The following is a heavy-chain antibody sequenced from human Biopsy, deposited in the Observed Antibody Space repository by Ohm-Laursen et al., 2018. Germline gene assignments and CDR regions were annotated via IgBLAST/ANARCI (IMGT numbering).Heavy chain of an antibody. V-gene: IGHV4-38-2*01. J-gene: IGHJ6*02. CDR3: ARVAGGYAYYYGMDV. CDR2: IYYDGIT. Sequence: SETLSLTCAVSGYSVTNDYYWGWIRQPPGEGLEWIGNIYYDGITYYNPSLKSRVAMSVDTSKNQFSLRLTSATAADTAVYYCARVAGGYAYYYGMDVWGQGTTVIVSS. D-gene: IGHD5-12*01. CDR1: GYSVTNDYY.